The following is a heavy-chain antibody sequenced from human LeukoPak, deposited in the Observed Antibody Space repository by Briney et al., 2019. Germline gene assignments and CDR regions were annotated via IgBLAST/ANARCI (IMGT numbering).Heavy chain of an antibody. V-gene: IGHV1-69*13. Sequence: SVKVSCKASGGTFSNYAISWVRQAPGQGLEWMGGIIPIFGTANYAQKFQGRVTITADESTSTAYMELSSLRSEDTAVYYCARGHDSSGYSNWFDPWGQGTLVTVSS. D-gene: IGHD3-22*01. J-gene: IGHJ5*02. CDR3: ARGHDSSGYSNWFDP. CDR1: GGTFSNYA. CDR2: IIPIFGTA.